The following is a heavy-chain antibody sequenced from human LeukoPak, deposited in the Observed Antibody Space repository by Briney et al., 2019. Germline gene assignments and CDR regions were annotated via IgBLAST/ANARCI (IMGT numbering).Heavy chain of an antibody. CDR1: GGSFSGYY. CDR3: ARKSTERGYSFDY. V-gene: IGHV4-34*01. CDR2: INHSGST. D-gene: IGHD5-12*01. J-gene: IGHJ4*02. Sequence: SETLSLTCAVYGGSFSGYYWSWIRQPPGDRLEWIGEINHSGSTNYNPSLKSRVTISVDTSKNQFSLKLSSVTAADTAVYYCARKSTERGYSFDYWGQGTLVTVSS.